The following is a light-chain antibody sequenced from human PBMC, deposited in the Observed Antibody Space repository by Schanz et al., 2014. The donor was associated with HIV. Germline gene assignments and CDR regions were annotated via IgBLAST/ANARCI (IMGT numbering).Light chain of an antibody. CDR2: EGS. V-gene: IGLV2-14*02. CDR3: SSYTSSSILV. J-gene: IGLJ1*01. Sequence: QSALTQPASVSGSPGQSITISCTGTSSDIGRDNPLPRYQQYPGKDPQLIIYEGSQRPSGVSNRFSGSKSGNTASLTISGLQAEDEADYYCSSYTSSSILVFGTGTKLTVL. CDR1: SSDIGRDNP.